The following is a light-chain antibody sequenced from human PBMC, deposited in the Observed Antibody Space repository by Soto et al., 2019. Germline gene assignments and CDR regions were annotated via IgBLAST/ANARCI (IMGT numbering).Light chain of an antibody. V-gene: IGKV1-33*01. CDR3: QPVYDLLT. Sequence: DIPMTQSPSSLSASVGDRVTIICQASQNIPKNLNWYQHKTGQAPKLLIYDASYLETGVPSRFSGRGSGTAFTSTISSLQPEDGAKYDCQPVYDLLTFGGGTSVDIK. J-gene: IGKJ4*01. CDR2: DAS. CDR1: QNIPKN.